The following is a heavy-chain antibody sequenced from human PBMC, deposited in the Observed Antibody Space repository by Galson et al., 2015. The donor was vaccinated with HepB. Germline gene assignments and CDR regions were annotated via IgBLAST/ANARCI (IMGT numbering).Heavy chain of an antibody. J-gene: IGHJ3*02. V-gene: IGHV1-2*04. Sequence: SVKVSCKASGYTFTGYYMHWVRQAPGQGLEWMGWINPNSGGTNYAQKFQGWVTMTRDTSISTAYMELSRLRSDDTAVYYCARDHDYLPTGGNAFDIWGQGTMVTVSS. D-gene: IGHD5-12*01. CDR1: GYTFTGYY. CDR3: ARDHDYLPTGGNAFDI. CDR2: INPNSGGT.